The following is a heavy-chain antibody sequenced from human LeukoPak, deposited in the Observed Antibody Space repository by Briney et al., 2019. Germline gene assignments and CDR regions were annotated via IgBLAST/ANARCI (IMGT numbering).Heavy chain of an antibody. Sequence: PSQTLSLTCTVSGGSISSGSYYWSWIRQPAGKGLEWIGRIYTSGSTNYNPSLKSRVTISVDTSKNQFSLQLSSVTAADTAVYYCARLLHSSSWSNIDYWGQGTLVTVSS. D-gene: IGHD6-13*01. V-gene: IGHV4-61*02. CDR3: ARLLHSSSWSNIDY. J-gene: IGHJ4*02. CDR1: GGSISSGSYY. CDR2: IYTSGST.